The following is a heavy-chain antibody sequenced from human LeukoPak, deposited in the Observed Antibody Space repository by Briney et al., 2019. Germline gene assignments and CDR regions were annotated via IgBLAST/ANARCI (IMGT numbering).Heavy chain of an antibody. CDR1: GGSFSGYY. Sequence: PSETLSPTCAVYGGSFSGYYWSWIRQPPGKGLEWIGEINHSGSTNYNPSLKSRVTISVDTSKNQFSLKLSSVTAADTAVYYCARGLPGGNHYFDYWGQGTLVTVSS. CDR3: ARGLPGGNHYFDY. CDR2: INHSGST. V-gene: IGHV4-34*01. D-gene: IGHD4-23*01. J-gene: IGHJ4*02.